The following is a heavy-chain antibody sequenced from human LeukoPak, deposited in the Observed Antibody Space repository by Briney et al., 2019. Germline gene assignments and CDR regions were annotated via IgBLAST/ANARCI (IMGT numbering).Heavy chain of an antibody. CDR1: GYTFNSYY. Sequence: ASVKVSCKASGYTFNSYYMHWVRQAPGQGLEWMGIINPSGGSTSYAQKFQGRVTITADESTSTAYMELSSLRSEDTAVYYCARGAPRITMIVVVYDAFDIWGQGTMVTVSS. J-gene: IGHJ3*02. V-gene: IGHV1-46*02. CDR3: ARGAPRITMIVVVYDAFDI. CDR2: INPSGGST. D-gene: IGHD3-22*01.